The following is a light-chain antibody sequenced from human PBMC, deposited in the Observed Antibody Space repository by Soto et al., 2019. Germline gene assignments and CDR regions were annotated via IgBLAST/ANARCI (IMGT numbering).Light chain of an antibody. Sequence: VLTQSPGTLSLSPGERATLSCRASQSVTSNHLAWYQQRPGQAPRLLIYGAFIRATGIPDTFSGSGSGTDFTLTISRLEPEDFAVYSCQQNNIFPITFGQGTRLENK. CDR2: GAF. J-gene: IGKJ5*01. V-gene: IGKV3-20*01. CDR1: QSVTSNH. CDR3: QQNNIFPIT.